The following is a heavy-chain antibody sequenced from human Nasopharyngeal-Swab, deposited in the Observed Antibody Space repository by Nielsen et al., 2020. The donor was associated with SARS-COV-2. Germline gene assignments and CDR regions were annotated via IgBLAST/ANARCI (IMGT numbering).Heavy chain of an antibody. J-gene: IGHJ4*02. CDR2: ISGSGGST. D-gene: IGHD6-19*01. CDR3: AKSSQYSSGWYGIGFDY. CDR1: GFTFSSYA. V-gene: IGHV3-23*01. Sequence: GESLKISCAASGFTFSSYAMSWVRQAPGKGLEWVSAISGSGGSTYSADSVKGRFTISRDNSKNTLYLQMNSLRAEDTAVYYCAKSSQYSSGWYGIGFDYWGQGTLVTVSS.